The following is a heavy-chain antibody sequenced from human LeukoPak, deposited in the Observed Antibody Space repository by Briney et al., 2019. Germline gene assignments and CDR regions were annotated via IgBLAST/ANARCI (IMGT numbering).Heavy chain of an antibody. CDR2: MYYSGST. J-gene: IGHJ4*02. D-gene: IGHD3-22*01. CDR3: VRSYYYDIYFDS. CDR1: GGALSSNSYY. V-gene: IGHV4-39*07. Sequence: SETLSLTCSVSGGALSSNSYYWGWVRQSPGKGLEWIGSMYYSGSTYYNPSLKSRVTISIDTSKNQFSLELSSVTAADTAVFYCVRSYYYDIYFDSWGQGTLVTVSS.